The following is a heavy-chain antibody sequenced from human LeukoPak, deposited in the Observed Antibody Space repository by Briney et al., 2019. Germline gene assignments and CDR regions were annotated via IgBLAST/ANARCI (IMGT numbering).Heavy chain of an antibody. J-gene: IGHJ6*03. CDR2: TSSNGGST. CDR1: GFTFSSYA. CDR3: ARDACCTKAIRDYYYYYMDV. Sequence: GGSLRLSCAASGFTFSSYAMHWVRQAPGKGLEYVSATSSNGGSTYYANSVKGRFTISRDNSKNTLYLQMGSLRAEDMAVYYCARDACCTKAIRDYYYYYMDVWGKGTTVTVSS. D-gene: IGHD1-1*01. V-gene: IGHV3-64*01.